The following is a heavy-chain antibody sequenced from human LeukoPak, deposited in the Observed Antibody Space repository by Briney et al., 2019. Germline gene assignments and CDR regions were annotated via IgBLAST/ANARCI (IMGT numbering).Heavy chain of an antibody. Sequence: GGSLRLSCAASGFTFSSYSMNWVRQAPGKGLEWVSSISSSSSYIYYADSVKGRFTISRDNAKNSLYLQMNSLRAEDTAVYYCARAYTIADQFDYWGQGSLVTVSS. CDR1: GFTFSSYS. J-gene: IGHJ4*02. D-gene: IGHD4-11*01. V-gene: IGHV3-21*01. CDR2: ISSSSSYI. CDR3: ARAYTIADQFDY.